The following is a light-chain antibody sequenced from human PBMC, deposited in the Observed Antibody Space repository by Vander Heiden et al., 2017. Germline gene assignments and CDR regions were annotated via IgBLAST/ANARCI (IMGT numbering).Light chain of an antibody. V-gene: IGLV1-47*01. J-gene: IGLJ2*01. CDR3: AAWDDSLSGRVV. Sequence: QSVLTQPPSASGTPGQRVTISCSGSSSNIGSNYVYWYQQLPGTAPNLLIYRNNQRPSGVPDRFSGSKSGTSASLAISGLPSEDEADYYCAAWDDSLSGRVVFGGGTKLTVL. CDR2: RNN. CDR1: SSNIGSNY.